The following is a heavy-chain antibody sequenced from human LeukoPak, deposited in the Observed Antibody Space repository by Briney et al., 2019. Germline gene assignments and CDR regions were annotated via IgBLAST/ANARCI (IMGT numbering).Heavy chain of an antibody. CDR3: ASLADWYYYDDSGYPLGAFDI. Sequence: SETLSLTCTVSGDSISSYYWNWIRQSPGKGLEWIGYIYHTGSTKHNPSLKSRVTISVDTSKNQFSLKLTSVTAADTAVYYCASLADWYYYDDSGYPLGAFDIWGQGTMVTASS. J-gene: IGHJ3*02. CDR1: GDSISSYY. D-gene: IGHD3-22*01. CDR2: IYHTGST. V-gene: IGHV4-59*01.